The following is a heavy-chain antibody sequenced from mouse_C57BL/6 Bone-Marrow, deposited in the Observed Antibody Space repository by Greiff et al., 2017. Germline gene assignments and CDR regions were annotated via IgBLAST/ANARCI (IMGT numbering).Heavy chain of an antibody. V-gene: IGHV2-2*01. CDR1: GFSLTSYC. Sequence: VQLQQSGPGLVQPSQSLSITCTASGFSLTSYCVHWVRQSPGKGLEWLGVIWSGGSTDYTAAFISSMSISKDNSKSQVFFKMNSLQADDTAIYYFASYSNYAWFAYWGQGTLVTVSA. D-gene: IGHD2-5*01. J-gene: IGHJ3*01. CDR2: IWSGGST. CDR3: ASYSNYAWFAY.